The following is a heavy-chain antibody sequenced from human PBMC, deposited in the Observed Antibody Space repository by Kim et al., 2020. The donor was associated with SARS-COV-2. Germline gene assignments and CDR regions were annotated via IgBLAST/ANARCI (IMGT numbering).Heavy chain of an antibody. Sequence: ASVKVSCKASGYTFTSYYMHWVRQAPGQGLEWMGIINPSGGSTSYAQKFQGRVTMTRDTSTSTVYMELSSLRSEDTAVYYCARADIVATISHGDPPGDYWGQGTLVTVSS. V-gene: IGHV1-46*01. CDR1: GYTFTSYY. J-gene: IGHJ4*02. CDR3: ARADIVATISHGDPPGDY. D-gene: IGHD5-12*01. CDR2: INPSGGST.